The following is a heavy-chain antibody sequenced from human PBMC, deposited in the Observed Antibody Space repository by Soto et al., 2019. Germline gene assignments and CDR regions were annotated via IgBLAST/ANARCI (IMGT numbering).Heavy chain of an antibody. J-gene: IGHJ5*02. CDR3: ASQAVAPMTTVTKNWFDP. CDR2: IIPIFGTA. CDR1: GGTFSSYA. Sequence: QVQLVQSGAEVKKPGSSVKVSCKASGGTFSSYAISWVRQAPGQGLEWMGGIIPIFGTANYAQKFQGRVTITADESTSTAYMELSRLRSEDTAGYYCASQAVAPMTTVTKNWFDPWGQGTLVTVSS. V-gene: IGHV1-69*01. D-gene: IGHD4-17*01.